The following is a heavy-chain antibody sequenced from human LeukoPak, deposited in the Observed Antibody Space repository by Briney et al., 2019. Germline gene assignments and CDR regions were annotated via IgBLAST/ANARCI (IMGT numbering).Heavy chain of an antibody. CDR3: AKSLPRYYYYGMDV. CDR2: ISGSGGST. V-gene: IGHV3-23*01. Sequence: PGGPLRLSCAASGFTFSSYAMSWVRQAPGKGLEWVSAISGSGGSTYYADSVKGRFTISRDNSKNTLYLQMNSLRAEDTAIYYCAKSLPRYYYYGMDVWGQGTTVTVSS. J-gene: IGHJ6*02. CDR1: GFTFSSYA.